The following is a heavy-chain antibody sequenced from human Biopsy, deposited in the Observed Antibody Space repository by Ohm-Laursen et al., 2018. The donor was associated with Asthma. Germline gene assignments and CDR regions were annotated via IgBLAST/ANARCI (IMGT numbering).Heavy chain of an antibody. V-gene: IGHV1-18*01. CDR2: ISVYNGNT. D-gene: IGHD3-10*01. J-gene: IGHJ6*02. CDR1: GYTFNSAG. Sequence: SVKVSCKTSGYTFNSAGITWVRQAPGQGLEWMGWISVYNGNTKVAQKLQDRVTMITDTSTSTAYMELRSLRSDDTAVYFCARAVDYSHYYGIDVWGQGTTVTVS. CDR3: ARAVDYSHYYGIDV.